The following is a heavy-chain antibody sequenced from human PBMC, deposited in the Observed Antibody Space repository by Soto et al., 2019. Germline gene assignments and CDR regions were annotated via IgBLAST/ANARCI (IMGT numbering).Heavy chain of an antibody. Sequence: SETLSLTCTVSGVSISSGDYYWSWIRQTPGKGLEWIGYIYYSENTYYNPSLKSRVTISGDTSKNQFPLKLTSVTAADTAVYYCARSAQATVTAGGVGYYHYGMDVWGKGSTVTVSS. J-gene: IGHJ6*04. CDR2: IYYSENT. V-gene: IGHV4-30-4*01. CDR1: GVSISSGDYY. D-gene: IGHD2-21*02. CDR3: ARSAQATVTAGGVGYYHYGMDV.